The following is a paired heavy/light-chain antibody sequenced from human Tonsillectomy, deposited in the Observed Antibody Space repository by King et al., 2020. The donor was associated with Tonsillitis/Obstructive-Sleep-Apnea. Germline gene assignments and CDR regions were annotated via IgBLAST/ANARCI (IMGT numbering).Heavy chain of an antibody. J-gene: IGHJ4*02. CDR2: ISAYTGNT. Sequence: QVQLVQSAAEVKKPGASVKVSCKASGYTFTNYGFTWVRQAPGQGLEWMGWISAYTGNTDYAQNFQGRVTLTTDTSTSTAYMELRSLRSDDTAVYYCARDPDGGNSRDYWGQGTLVTVSS. D-gene: IGHD2-21*02. CDR3: ARDPDGGNSRDY. V-gene: IGHV1-18*01. CDR1: GYTFTNYG.
Light chain of an antibody. V-gene: IGKV3-11*01. CDR1: QSVSSY. CDR3: QQRSSWPPT. CDR2: DAS. Sequence: EIVLTQSPATLSLSPGERATLSCRASQSVSSYLAWYQQKPGQAPSLLIYDASNRATGIPARFSGSGSGTDFTLTISSLEPEDFAVYYCQQRSSWPPTFGGGTKVEIK. J-gene: IGKJ4*01.